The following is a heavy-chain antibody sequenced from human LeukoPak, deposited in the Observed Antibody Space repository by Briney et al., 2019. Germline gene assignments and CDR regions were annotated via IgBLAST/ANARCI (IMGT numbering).Heavy chain of an antibody. Sequence: GASVKVSCKVSGYTLTELSMHWVRQAPGKGLEWMGGFDPEDGETIYAQKFQGRVTITADKSTSTAYMELSSLRSEDTAVYYCAVEMATPLGHDAFDIWGQGTMVTVSS. J-gene: IGHJ3*02. V-gene: IGHV1-24*01. CDR1: GYTLTELS. CDR3: AVEMATPLGHDAFDI. D-gene: IGHD5-24*01. CDR2: FDPEDGET.